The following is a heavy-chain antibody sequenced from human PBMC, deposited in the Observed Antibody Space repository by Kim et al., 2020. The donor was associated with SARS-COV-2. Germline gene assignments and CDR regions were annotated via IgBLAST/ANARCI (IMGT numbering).Heavy chain of an antibody. CDR2: IYNSGIT. J-gene: IGHJ6*01. V-gene: IGHV4-31*03. Sequence: SETLSLTCTVSDGSMSTNGYYWNWIRQNPGQGRVWVGFIYNSGITSYNPSLRSRVTITIDTSENKLSLKVTSVTAADTSVYFCARASGSGRTGYGMDVWG. CDR1: DGSMSTNGYY. CDR3: ARASGSGRTGYGMDV. D-gene: IGHD3-10*01.